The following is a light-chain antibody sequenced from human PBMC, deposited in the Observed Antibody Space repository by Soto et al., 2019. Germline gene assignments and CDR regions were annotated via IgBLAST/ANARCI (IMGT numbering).Light chain of an antibody. J-gene: IGKJ2*01. CDR3: QQYGPSTMYT. V-gene: IGKV3-20*01. CDR2: GAS. Sequence: EIVLTQSPGTLSLSPGERATLSCRASQTVSSSYLAWYQQKPGQAPRLLIYGASTRATGIQGRFSGSASGTDFTLANIRLEPEDFTVYYCQQYGPSTMYTFGQGTNLEIK. CDR1: QTVSSSY.